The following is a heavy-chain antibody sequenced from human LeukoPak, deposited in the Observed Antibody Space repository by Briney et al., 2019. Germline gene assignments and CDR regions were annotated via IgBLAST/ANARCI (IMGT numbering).Heavy chain of an antibody. CDR3: AKDRVFESSGYYDY. Sequence: TGGSLRLSCAASGFTFSNYAMHWVRQAPGKGLEWVTFIRYDGSNKYYAESVKGRFTVSRDNSKNTLYMQMSGLRVEDTAVYYCAKDRVFESSGYYDYWGQGTLVTVSS. D-gene: IGHD3-22*01. CDR1: GFTFSNYA. V-gene: IGHV3-30*02. CDR2: IRYDGSNK. J-gene: IGHJ4*02.